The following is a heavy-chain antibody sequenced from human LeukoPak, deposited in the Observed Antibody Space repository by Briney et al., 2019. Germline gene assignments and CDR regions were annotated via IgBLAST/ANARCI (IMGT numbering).Heavy chain of an antibody. V-gene: IGHV3-23*01. Sequence: GGSLRLSCAASGFTFSSYAMSWVRQAPGKGLDWVSTFSGSGGNTYYADSVKGRFTISRDNSKNTLYLQMNSLRAEDTAVYYCAKESDGENFDYWGQGTLVTVSS. CDR1: GFTFSSYA. CDR2: FSGSGGNT. D-gene: IGHD3-10*01. CDR3: AKESDGENFDY. J-gene: IGHJ4*02.